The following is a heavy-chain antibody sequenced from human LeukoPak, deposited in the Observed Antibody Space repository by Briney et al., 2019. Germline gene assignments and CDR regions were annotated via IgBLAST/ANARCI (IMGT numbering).Heavy chain of an antibody. D-gene: IGHD3-16*01. J-gene: IGHJ6*03. Sequence: KASETLSLTCAVYGGSFSGYYWSWIRQPPGKGLEWIGEINHSGSTNYNPSLKSRVTISVDTSKNQFSLKLSSVTAADTAVYYCARALRGDRSPRLGPMDVWGKGTTVTVSS. CDR2: INHSGST. CDR3: ARALRGDRSPRLGPMDV. V-gene: IGHV4-34*01. CDR1: GGSFSGYY.